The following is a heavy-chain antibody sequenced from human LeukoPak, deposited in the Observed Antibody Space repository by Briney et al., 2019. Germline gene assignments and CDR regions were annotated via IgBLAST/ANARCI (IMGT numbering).Heavy chain of an antibody. V-gene: IGHV5-51*01. CDR2: VYPGDSDT. Sequence: GESLQISCKGSGYSFTSYWIGWVRQMPGKGLEWMGIVYPGDSDTRYSPSFQGQVTISADKSISTAYLQWSSLKASDTAVYYCARRGVDQLLSYGMDVWGQGTTVTVSS. J-gene: IGHJ6*02. D-gene: IGHD2-2*01. CDR1: GYSFTSYW. CDR3: ARRGVDQLLSYGMDV.